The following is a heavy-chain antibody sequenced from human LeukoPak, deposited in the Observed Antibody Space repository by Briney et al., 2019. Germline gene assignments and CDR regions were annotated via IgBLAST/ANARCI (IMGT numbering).Heavy chain of an antibody. J-gene: IGHJ4*02. CDR2: ISGSGGST. D-gene: IGHD3-10*01. V-gene: IGHV3-23*01. Sequence: GGSLRLSCAASGFTFNTYWMHWVRQAPGKGLEWVSAISGSGGSTYSADSVKGRFTISRDNSKNTLFLQMNSLRAEDTAVYYCASEGVYGSGSSLLYYFDYWGQGTLVTVSS. CDR1: GFTFNTYW. CDR3: ASEGVYGSGSSLLYYFDY.